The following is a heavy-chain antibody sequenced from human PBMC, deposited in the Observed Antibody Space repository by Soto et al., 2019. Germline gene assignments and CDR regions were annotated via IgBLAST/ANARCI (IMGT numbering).Heavy chain of an antibody. V-gene: IGHV3-7*01. CDR2: IKRDGSGG. D-gene: IGHD6-13*01. CDR1: GFTFSNYW. CDR3: ARDVSPGSSGWYFDAFDI. J-gene: IGHJ3*02. Sequence: QLVDSGGGLVQPGGSLRLSCAASGFTFSNYWMTWVRQAPGKGLEWVANIKRDGSGGSYLDSVRGRFTVSRDNARNSLYLQMNRLRGQDTALYYCARDVSPGSSGWYFDAFDIWGQGTMVTVSS.